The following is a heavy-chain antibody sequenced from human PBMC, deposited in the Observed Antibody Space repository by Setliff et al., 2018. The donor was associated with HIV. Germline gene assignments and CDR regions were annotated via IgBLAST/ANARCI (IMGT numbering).Heavy chain of an antibody. J-gene: IGHJ4*02. D-gene: IGHD3-22*01. Sequence: PSETLSLTCTVSGDPINSHYWSWIRQPPGEGLEWIGRISYNEYTNYNPSLKSRVTISLDTSKKHFSLDLYSVTAADTDVYYCARGGSYYATSGYPLPLDYWGQGTLVTVSS. CDR2: ISYNEYT. CDR3: ARGGSYYATSGYPLPLDY. CDR1: GDPINSHY. V-gene: IGHV4-59*11.